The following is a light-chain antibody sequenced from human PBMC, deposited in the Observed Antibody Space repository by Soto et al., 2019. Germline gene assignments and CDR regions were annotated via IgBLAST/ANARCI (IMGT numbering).Light chain of an antibody. Sequence: EIVLTQSPATLCLSPGERATLSCRARQSVSSYLAWYQQKPGQAPRLLIYDASNRATGIPARFSGSGSGTDFTLTISSLEPEDFAVYYCQQRSNWPPYTFGQGTKLEIK. CDR3: QQRSNWPPYT. V-gene: IGKV3-11*01. CDR1: QSVSSY. CDR2: DAS. J-gene: IGKJ2*01.